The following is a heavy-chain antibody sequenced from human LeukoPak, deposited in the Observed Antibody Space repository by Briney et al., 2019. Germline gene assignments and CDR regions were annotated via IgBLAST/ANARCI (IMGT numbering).Heavy chain of an antibody. J-gene: IGHJ4*02. CDR2: ISGSGGST. CDR3: AKDRFVGGGWADY. Sequence: TGGSLRRSCAASGLTFSSYGRSWVRQAPGKGLEWVSAISGSGGSTYYADSVKGRFTISRDNSKNTLYLQMNSLRAEDTAVYYCAKDRFVGGGWADYWGQGTLVTVSS. D-gene: IGHD3-16*01. V-gene: IGHV3-23*01. CDR1: GLTFSSYG.